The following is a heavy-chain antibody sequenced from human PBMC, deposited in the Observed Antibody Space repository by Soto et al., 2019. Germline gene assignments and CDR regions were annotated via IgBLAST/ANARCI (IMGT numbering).Heavy chain of an antibody. J-gene: IGHJ6*02. Sequence: QVQLVQSGAEVKEPGSSVKVSCRASGGTFSSYAISWVRQAPGQGLEWMGGIIPILHTPTYAQKFQVRVSITADESTSTAYMELTSLRSEDTAVYYCARDVWQQLVGEFYYYYGMDVWGQGTTVTVSS. CDR3: ARDVWQQLVGEFYYYYGMDV. V-gene: IGHV1-69*01. CDR1: GGTFSSYA. CDR2: IIPILHTP. D-gene: IGHD3-10*01.